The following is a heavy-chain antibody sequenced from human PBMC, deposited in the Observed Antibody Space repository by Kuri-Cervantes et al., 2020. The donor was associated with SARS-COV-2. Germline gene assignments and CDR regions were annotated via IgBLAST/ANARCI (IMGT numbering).Heavy chain of an antibody. J-gene: IGHJ4*02. Sequence: GGSLRLSCAASGFTVSSNYMSWVRQAPGKGLEWVAFIRYDGSNKYYADSVKGRFTISRDNSKNTLYLQMNSLRAEDTAVYYCAKPIAAAGYYFDYWGQGTLVTVSS. CDR1: GFTVSSNY. CDR2: IRYDGSNK. D-gene: IGHD6-13*01. V-gene: IGHV3-30*02. CDR3: AKPIAAAGYYFDY.